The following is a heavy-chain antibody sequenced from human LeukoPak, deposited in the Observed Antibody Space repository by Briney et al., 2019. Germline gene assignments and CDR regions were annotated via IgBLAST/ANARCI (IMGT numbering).Heavy chain of an antibody. Sequence: SETLSLTCAVSGYSISSGDYWGWIRQPPGKGLEWIGSIYHSGSTYYNPSLKSRVTISVDTSKNQFSLKLSSVTAADTAVYYCARVYYDILTGYYNWFDPWGQGTLVTVSS. CDR3: ARVYYDILTGYYNWFDP. J-gene: IGHJ5*02. CDR2: IYHSGST. CDR1: GYSISSGDY. D-gene: IGHD3-9*01. V-gene: IGHV4-38-2*01.